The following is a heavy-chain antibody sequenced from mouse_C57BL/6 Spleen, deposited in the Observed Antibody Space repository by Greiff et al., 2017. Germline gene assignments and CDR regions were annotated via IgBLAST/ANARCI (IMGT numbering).Heavy chain of an antibody. J-gene: IGHJ3*01. CDR2: IDPSDSYT. Sequence: QVQLQQPGAELVRPGTSVKLSCKASGYTFTSYWMHWVKQRPGQGLEWIGVIDPSDSYTNYNQKFKGKATLTVDTSSSTAYMQRSSLTSEDSAVYDCARLGDVAYWGQGTLVTVSA. CDR1: GYTFTSYW. V-gene: IGHV1-59*01. CDR3: ARLGDVAY.